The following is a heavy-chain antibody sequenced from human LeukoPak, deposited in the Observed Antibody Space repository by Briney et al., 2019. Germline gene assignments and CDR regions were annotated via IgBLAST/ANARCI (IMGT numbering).Heavy chain of an antibody. CDR3: ARDRLNRFDP. V-gene: IGHV1-18*01. D-gene: IGHD6-6*01. CDR1: GYTFTSYG. Sequence: ASVKVSCKDSGYTFTSYGISWVRQAPGQGLEWMGWISGYSGDTSYSQKFRGRVTMTRDTSTSTAYMELRSLRSDDTALYYCARDRLNRFDPWGLGTLVTVSS. J-gene: IGHJ5*02. CDR2: ISGYSGDT.